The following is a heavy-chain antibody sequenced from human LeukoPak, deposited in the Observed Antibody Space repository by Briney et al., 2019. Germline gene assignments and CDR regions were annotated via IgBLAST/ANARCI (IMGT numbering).Heavy chain of an antibody. Sequence: GGSLRLSCAASGFTFSSYGMHWVRQAPGKGLEWVAVISYDGSNKYYADSVKGRFTISRDNSKNTLYLQMNSLRTEDAAVYYCARGPGGSGSYYGYWGQGTLVTVSS. CDR2: ISYDGSNK. D-gene: IGHD3-10*01. CDR1: GFTFSSYG. J-gene: IGHJ4*02. CDR3: ARGPGGSGSYYGY. V-gene: IGHV3-30*03.